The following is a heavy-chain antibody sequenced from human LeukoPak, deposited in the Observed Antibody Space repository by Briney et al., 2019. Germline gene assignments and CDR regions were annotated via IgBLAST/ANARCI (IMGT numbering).Heavy chain of an antibody. CDR3: ARYYSDAFDV. CDR1: GFTFTNYW. J-gene: IGHJ3*01. CDR2: ISSTTGRII. D-gene: IGHD3-10*01. V-gene: IGHV3-48*04. Sequence: GGSLGLSCVASGFTFTNYWVNWVRQAPGKGLEWLSYISSTTGRIIYYADSVKGRFTISRDNTKNSLFLQMVSLRVEDTAVYYCARYYSDAFDVWGQGTVVTVSS.